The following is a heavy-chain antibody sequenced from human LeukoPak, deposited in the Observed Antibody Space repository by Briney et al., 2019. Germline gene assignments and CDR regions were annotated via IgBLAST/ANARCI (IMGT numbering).Heavy chain of an antibody. D-gene: IGHD6-19*01. Sequence: GGSLRLSCAASGFTLSSYAMHWVRQAPGKGLEWVSLISWDGGSTYYADSVKGRFTISRDNSKNSLYLQMNSLRTEDTALYYCAKGRIEQWLIDYWGQGTLVTVSS. J-gene: IGHJ4*02. CDR1: GFTLSSYA. CDR3: AKGRIEQWLIDY. CDR2: ISWDGGST. V-gene: IGHV3-43*01.